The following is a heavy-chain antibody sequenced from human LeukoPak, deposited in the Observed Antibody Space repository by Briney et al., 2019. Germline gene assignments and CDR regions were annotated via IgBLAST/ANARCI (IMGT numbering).Heavy chain of an antibody. D-gene: IGHD4-11*01. CDR3: ASNDYRSPDNYYYYYMDV. J-gene: IGHJ6*03. CDR1: GGTFSSYA. CDR2: IIPIFGTA. Sequence: SVKVSCKASGGTFSSYAISWVRQAPGQGLEWMGGIIPIFGTANYAQKFQGRVTITTDESTSTAYMELSSLRSEDTAVYYCASNDYRSPDNYYYYYMDVWGKGTTVTVSS. V-gene: IGHV1-69*05.